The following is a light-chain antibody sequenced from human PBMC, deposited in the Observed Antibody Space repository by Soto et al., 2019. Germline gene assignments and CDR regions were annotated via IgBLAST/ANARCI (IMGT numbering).Light chain of an antibody. CDR1: QSISSY. J-gene: IGKJ2*01. Sequence: DIQMTQSPTSLSASVGDRVTITCRASQSISSYLNWYQQKPGKAPKLLIYAVSNLQSGVPSRFSGSRSGTDFTLTIRSLQREDFATYSCQQSYSTPYTFGQGTKVDIK. V-gene: IGKV1-39*01. CDR2: AVS. CDR3: QQSYSTPYT.